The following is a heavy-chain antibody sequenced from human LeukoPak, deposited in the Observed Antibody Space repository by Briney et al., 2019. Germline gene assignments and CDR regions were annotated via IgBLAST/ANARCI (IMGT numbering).Heavy chain of an antibody. V-gene: IGHV4-38-2*01. CDR3: ARTTWIQLYYFDY. D-gene: IGHD5-18*01. CDR2: IYHSGST. J-gene: IGHJ4*02. CDR1: GYSISSGYY. Sequence: TSETLSLTCAVSGYSISSGYYWGWIRQPPGKGLEWIGSIYHSGSTYYNPSLKSRVTISVDTSKNQFSLKLSSVTAADTAVYYCARTTWIQLYYFDYWGQGTLVNVSS.